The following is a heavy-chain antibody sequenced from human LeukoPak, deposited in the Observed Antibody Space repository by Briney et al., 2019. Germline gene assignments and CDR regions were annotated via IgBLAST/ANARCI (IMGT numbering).Heavy chain of an antibody. CDR1: GFTFSDYY. V-gene: IGHV3-11*01. CDR2: ISSSGSTI. J-gene: IGHJ3*02. Sequence: GGSLRLSCAASGFTFSDYYMSWIRQAPGKGLEWVSYISSSGSTIYYADSVKGRFTISRDNAKNSLYLQMNSLRAEDTAVYYCAKDIHQMGAGDAFDIWGQGTMVTVSS. D-gene: IGHD3-16*01. CDR3: AKDIHQMGAGDAFDI.